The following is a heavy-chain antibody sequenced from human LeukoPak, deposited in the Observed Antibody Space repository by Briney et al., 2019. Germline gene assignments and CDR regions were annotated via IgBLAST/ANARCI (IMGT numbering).Heavy chain of an antibody. D-gene: IGHD6-13*01. J-gene: IGHJ6*02. V-gene: IGHV4-38-2*02. CDR3: ARLHSSWGKDYGMDV. Sequence: SETLSLTCTVSGYSISSGYYWGWIRQPPGKGLEWIGNIYHSGSTYYNPSLKSRVTISVDTSKNQFSLKLSSVTAADTAVYYCARLHSSWGKDYGMDVWGQGTTVTVSS. CDR1: GYSISSGYY. CDR2: IYHSGST.